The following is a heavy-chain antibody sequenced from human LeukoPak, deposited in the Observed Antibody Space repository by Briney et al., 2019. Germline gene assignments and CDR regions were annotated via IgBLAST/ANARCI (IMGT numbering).Heavy chain of an antibody. Sequence: ASVKVSCKASGYTFTSYDINWVRQATGQGLEWMGWMNPNSGNTGYAQKFQGRVTMTRNTSISTAYMELSSLRSEDTAVYYCAKDMQLWVVGYFDLWGRGTLVTVSS. CDR3: AKDMQLWVVGYFDL. V-gene: IGHV1-8*01. J-gene: IGHJ2*01. D-gene: IGHD5-18*01. CDR1: GYTFTSYD. CDR2: MNPNSGNT.